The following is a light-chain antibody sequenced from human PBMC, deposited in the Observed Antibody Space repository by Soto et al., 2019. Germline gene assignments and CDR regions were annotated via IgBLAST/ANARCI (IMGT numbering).Light chain of an antibody. CDR2: AAS. CDR3: QQSYSTPLT. V-gene: IGKV1-39*01. Sequence: IQMTQSPSSLSASAGDRVTITCRASQSISSYLNWYQQKPGKAPKLLIYAASSLQSGVPSRFSGSGSGTDFTLTISSLQPEDFATHYCQQSYSTPLTFGGVTKVDIK. CDR1: QSISSY. J-gene: IGKJ4*01.